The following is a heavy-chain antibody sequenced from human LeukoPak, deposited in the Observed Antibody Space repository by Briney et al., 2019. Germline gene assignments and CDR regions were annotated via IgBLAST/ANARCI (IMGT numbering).Heavy chain of an antibody. CDR1: GYTFTGYY. D-gene: IGHD6-13*01. CDR2: INPNSGGT. J-gene: IGHJ5*02. Sequence: GASVKVSCKASGYTFTGYYMHWVRQAPGQGLEWMGWINPNSGGTNDAQKFQGRVTMTRDTSISTAYMELSRLRSDDTAVYYCARAYSSSWYWFDPWGQGTLVTVSS. CDR3: ARAYSSSWYWFDP. V-gene: IGHV1-2*02.